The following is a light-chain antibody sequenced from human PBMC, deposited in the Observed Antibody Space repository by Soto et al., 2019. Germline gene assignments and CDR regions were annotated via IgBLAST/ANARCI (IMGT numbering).Light chain of an antibody. CDR3: QQFHRWPVT. Sequence: EIVLTQSPATLSLFPGERATLSCRASQSVGSFLAWYQQKPGQAPRVLIFDASNRATGTPARFSGSGAGTDFTLTINSLRSEDVAVYYCQQFHRWPVTFGGGAKVEI. CDR2: DAS. J-gene: IGKJ4*01. V-gene: IGKV3-11*01. CDR1: QSVGSF.